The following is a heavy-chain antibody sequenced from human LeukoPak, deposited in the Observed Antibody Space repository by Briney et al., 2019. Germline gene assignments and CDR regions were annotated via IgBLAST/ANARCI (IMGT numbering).Heavy chain of an antibody. V-gene: IGHV3-53*04. J-gene: IGHJ6*02. Sequence: GGSLRLSCAASGFTVSSNYMSWVRQAPGKGLEWVSVIYSGGSTYYADSVKGRFTNSRHNSKNTLYLQMNSLRAEDTAVYYCAAGSGCYYNRYYYGMDVWGQGTTVTVSS. CDR1: GFTVSSNY. CDR3: AAGSGCYYNRYYYGMDV. CDR2: IYSGGST. D-gene: IGHD3-10*01.